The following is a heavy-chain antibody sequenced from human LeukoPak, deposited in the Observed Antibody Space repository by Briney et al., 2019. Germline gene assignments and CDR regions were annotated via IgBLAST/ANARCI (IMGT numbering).Heavy chain of an antibody. CDR3: TREGTWIQLWLRAFDI. J-gene: IGHJ3*02. CDR2: IRSKAYGGTT. CDR1: GFTFSSCA. V-gene: IGHV3-49*04. D-gene: IGHD5-18*01. Sequence: PGGSLRLSCAASGFTFSSCAMRWVRQAPGKGLEWVGFIRSKAYGGTTEYAASVKGRFTISRDDSKSIAYLQMNSLKTEDTAVYYCTREGTWIQLWLRAFDIWGQGTMVTVSS.